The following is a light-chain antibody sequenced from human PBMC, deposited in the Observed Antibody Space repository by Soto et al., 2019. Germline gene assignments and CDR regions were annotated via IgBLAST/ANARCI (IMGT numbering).Light chain of an antibody. CDR3: QQYNDWRMYT. J-gene: IGKJ2*01. V-gene: IGKV3-15*01. CDR2: GAF. CDR1: QGVGTT. Sequence: EIVMTQSPATLSVSPGESATLSCGASQGVGTTVAWYQQRPGQAPRLLIYGAFNRAPGIPARFSGSGSGTDFTLTINNLQSEDFAVYYCQQYNDWRMYTFGQGTKLEIK.